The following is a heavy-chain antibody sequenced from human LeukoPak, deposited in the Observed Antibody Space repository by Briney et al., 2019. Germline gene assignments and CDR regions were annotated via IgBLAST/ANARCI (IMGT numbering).Heavy chain of an antibody. V-gene: IGHV3-21*01. CDR3: ARALPCPYYDSSGYCDDAFDI. CDR2: ISNTSSYI. CDR1: GFTFSSYS. J-gene: IGHJ3*02. Sequence: GGSLRLSCAASGFTFSSYSMNWVRQAPGKGLEWVSSISNTSSYIYYAESVKGRFTISRDKAKNSLYLQMNSLRAEDTAVYYCARALPCPYYDSSGYCDDAFDIWGQGTMVTVSS. D-gene: IGHD3-22*01.